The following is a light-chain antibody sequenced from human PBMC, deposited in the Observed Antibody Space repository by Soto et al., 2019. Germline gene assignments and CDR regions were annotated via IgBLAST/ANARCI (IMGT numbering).Light chain of an antibody. CDR3: QQYFEWPPMT. Sequence: EVVMTQSPATLSVSPGERATLSCRASETVATNLAWYQQKPGQAPRLLISGASTRAAGISDRFRGSGSGTEFPLTISSLRSEDSAIYYCQQYFEWPPMTFGQGTKVEI. CDR1: ETVATN. V-gene: IGKV3-15*01. CDR2: GAS. J-gene: IGKJ1*01.